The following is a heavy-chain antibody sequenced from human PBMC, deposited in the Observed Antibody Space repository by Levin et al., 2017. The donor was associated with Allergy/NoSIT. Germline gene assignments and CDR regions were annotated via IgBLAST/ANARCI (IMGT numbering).Heavy chain of an antibody. CDR1: GFTFSSYG. J-gene: IGHJ3*02. CDR3: ATYCGGDCYGAFDI. CDR2: ISYDGSNK. D-gene: IGHD2-21*02. V-gene: IGHV3-30*03. Sequence: GESLKISCAASGFTFSSYGMHWVRQAPGKGLEWVAVISYDGSNKYYADSVKGRFTISRDNSKNTLYLQMNSLRAEDTAVYYCATYCGGDCYGAFDIWGQGTMVTVSS.